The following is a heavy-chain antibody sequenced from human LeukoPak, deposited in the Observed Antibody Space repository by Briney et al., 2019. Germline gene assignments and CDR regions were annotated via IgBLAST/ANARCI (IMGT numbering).Heavy chain of an antibody. Sequence: ASVKVSCKASGYTFTGYYIHWVRPAPGQGLGWMGWINPNSGDTNYAQNFQDRVTLSRDTSINTAYMELTDLRSDDTAMYYCARPNGDYYNWFDPWGQGTLVTVSS. D-gene: IGHD2-21*02. CDR3: ARPNGDYYNWFDP. CDR2: INPNSGDT. V-gene: IGHV1-2*02. CDR1: GYTFTGYY. J-gene: IGHJ5*02.